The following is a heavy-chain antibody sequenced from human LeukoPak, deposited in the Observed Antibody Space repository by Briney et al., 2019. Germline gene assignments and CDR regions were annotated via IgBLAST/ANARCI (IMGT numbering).Heavy chain of an antibody. CDR2: IWYVGSNK. J-gene: IGHJ3*01. D-gene: IGHD6-13*01. CDR1: GFTFSSYG. Sequence: PGGSLRLSCAASGFTFSSYGMHWVRQAPGKGLEWVAVIWYVGSNKYYADSVKGRFTISRDNSKNTLYLQMNSLRAEDTAVYYCAKEGYSSSWYKGDAFDFWGQGTMVTVSS. V-gene: IGHV3-33*06. CDR3: AKEGYSSSWYKGDAFDF.